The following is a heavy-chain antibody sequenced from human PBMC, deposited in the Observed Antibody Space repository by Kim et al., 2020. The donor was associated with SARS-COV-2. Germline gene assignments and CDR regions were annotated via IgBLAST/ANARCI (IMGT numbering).Heavy chain of an antibody. Sequence: GESLKISCKGSGSSFSTYWIAWVRQMPGKGLEWMGIIYPDDSETRYSPSFQGQVTIQADKSISTAYVQWSSLKAPDTAMYYCARRGALMGDPYAMDVWGQGSAVTVAS. J-gene: IGHJ6*02. D-gene: IGHD1-26*01. V-gene: IGHV5-51*01. CDR3: ARRGALMGDPYAMDV. CDR2: IYPDDSET. CDR1: GSSFSTYW.